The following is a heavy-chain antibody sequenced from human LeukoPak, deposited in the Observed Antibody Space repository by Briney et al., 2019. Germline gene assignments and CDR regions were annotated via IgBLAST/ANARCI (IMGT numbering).Heavy chain of an antibody. CDR2: ISAYNGDT. D-gene: IGHD3-3*02. J-gene: IGHJ4*02. CDR1: GYTFTRYS. CDR3: ARDGIGDHFWSLFDY. Sequence: GASVKVSCTASGYTFTRYSIGWVRQAPGQGLEWMGWISAYNGDTKYEQKLQGRVTLTTDASTSTAYMELRSLRSDDTAVYYCARDGIGDHFWSLFDYWGQGTLVTVSS. V-gene: IGHV1-18*01.